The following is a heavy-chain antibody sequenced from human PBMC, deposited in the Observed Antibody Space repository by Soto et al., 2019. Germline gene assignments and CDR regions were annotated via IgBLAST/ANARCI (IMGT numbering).Heavy chain of an antibody. CDR2: IIPIFGTT. CDR3: GSVRYCSSTNCLFYYYHYGMDV. CDR1: GGTFSSHA. Sequence: GASVKVSCKASGGTFSSHAISWVRQAPGRGLEWMGGIIPIFGTTNYAQNFRARVTITADESTSTAYMELSSLTSEDTAVYYCGSVRYCSSTNCLFYYYHYGMDVWGQGTTVTVSS. V-gene: IGHV1-69*13. D-gene: IGHD2-2*01. J-gene: IGHJ6*02.